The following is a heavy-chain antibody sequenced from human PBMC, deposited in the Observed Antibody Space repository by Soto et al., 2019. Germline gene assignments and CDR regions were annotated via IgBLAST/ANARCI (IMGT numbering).Heavy chain of an antibody. J-gene: IGHJ6*01. Sequence: ASVKVSCKASGYTFTIYAMHWVRQAPGQRLEWMGWINAGIGDTEYSEKFQGRVTITRDTSASTAYMELSSLRSEDTAVYYCATTAAYDFWSGYYNGGGYYYYGMDVWGQGTTVTVSS. V-gene: IGHV1-3*01. CDR2: INAGIGDT. CDR1: GYTFTIYA. D-gene: IGHD3-3*01. CDR3: ATTAAYDFWSGYYNGGGYYYYGMDV.